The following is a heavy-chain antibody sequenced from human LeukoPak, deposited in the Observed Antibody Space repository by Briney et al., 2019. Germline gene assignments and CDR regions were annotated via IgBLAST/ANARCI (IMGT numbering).Heavy chain of an antibody. CDR1: GFSLSGFW. D-gene: IGHD5-12*01. J-gene: IGHJ4*02. CDR3: ARGGYSFDY. CDR2: LHADGNEK. Sequence: GGSLRLSCAAYGFSLSGFWMSWVRQAPGKGLEWVARLHADGNEKYFVHSVKGHFTVSRDNAKNSLYLQMNSLRVEDTAVYYCARGGYSFDYLGQGTLVTVSS. V-gene: IGHV3-7*01.